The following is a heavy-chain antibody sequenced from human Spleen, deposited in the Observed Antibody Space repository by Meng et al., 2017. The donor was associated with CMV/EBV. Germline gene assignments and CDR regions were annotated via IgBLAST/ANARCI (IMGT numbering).Heavy chain of an antibody. CDR1: GYTFTSYD. Sequence: ASVKVSCKASGYTFTSYDINWVRQATGQGLEWMGWMNPNSGNTGYAQKFQGRVTMTRDTSTSTVYMELSSLRSEDTAVYYCARETVGATLYGGPGFDYWGQGTLVTVSS. V-gene: IGHV1-8*01. CDR3: ARETVGATLYGGPGFDY. CDR2: MNPNSGNT. J-gene: IGHJ4*02. D-gene: IGHD1-26*01.